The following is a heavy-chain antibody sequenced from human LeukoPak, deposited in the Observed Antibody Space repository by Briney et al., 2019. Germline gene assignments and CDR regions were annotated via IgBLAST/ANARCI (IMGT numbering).Heavy chain of an antibody. V-gene: IGHV4-38-2*02. Sequence: SETLSLTCTVSGDSVTNDFFWGWFRQPPGKELEWIGSFCLGRDTYYRPSLKSRVTISVDTSKNQFSLNLNSVTAADTAVYYCARWASISREPGGFFDHWGQGTLVTVSS. J-gene: IGHJ4*02. CDR2: FCLGRDT. CDR1: GDSVTNDFF. D-gene: IGHD1-14*01. CDR3: ARWASISREPGGFFDH.